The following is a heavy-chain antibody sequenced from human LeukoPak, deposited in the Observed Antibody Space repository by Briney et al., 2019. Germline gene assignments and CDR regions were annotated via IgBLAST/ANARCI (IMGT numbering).Heavy chain of an antibody. Sequence: VSVKVSCKASGYTFTGYYVYWVRQAPRQGLEWMGWINPNSGGTNYVQKFQGRVTMTRDTSISTVYMELSRLRSDDTAVYYCTNFYADSGRLDWGQGTLVTVSS. CDR1: GYTFTGYY. D-gene: IGHD3-10*01. V-gene: IGHV1-2*02. J-gene: IGHJ4*02. CDR2: INPNSGGT. CDR3: TNFYADSGRLD.